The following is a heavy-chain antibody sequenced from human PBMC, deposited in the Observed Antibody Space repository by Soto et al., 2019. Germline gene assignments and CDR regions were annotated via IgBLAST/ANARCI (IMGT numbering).Heavy chain of an antibody. J-gene: IGHJ4*02. V-gene: IGHV1-18*01. D-gene: IGHD3-3*01. Sequence: GASVKVSCKASGYTFTSYGISWVRQAPGQGLEWMGWISAYNGNTNYAQKLQGRVTMTTDTSTSTAYMELRSLRSDDTAVYYCARVTELHLRFSSRYYFDYWGQGTLVTVSS. CDR2: ISAYNGNT. CDR3: ARVTELHLRFSSRYYFDY. CDR1: GYTFTSYG.